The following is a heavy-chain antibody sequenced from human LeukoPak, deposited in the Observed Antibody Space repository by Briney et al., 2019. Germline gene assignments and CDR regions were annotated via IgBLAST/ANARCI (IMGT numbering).Heavy chain of an antibody. CDR1: GGTFSSYA. Sequence: GASVKVSCKASGGTFSSYAIGWVRQAPGQGLEWMGGIIPIFGTANYAQKFQGRVTITADESTSTAYMELNRLRSDDTALYYCARDLNLGAQGLPSYWGQGTLVTVSS. J-gene: IGHJ4*02. CDR2: IIPIFGTA. CDR3: ARDLNLGAQGLPSY. V-gene: IGHV1-69*13. D-gene: IGHD4/OR15-4a*01.